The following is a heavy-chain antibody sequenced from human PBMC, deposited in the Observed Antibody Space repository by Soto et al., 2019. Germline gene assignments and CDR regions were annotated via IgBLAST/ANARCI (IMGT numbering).Heavy chain of an antibody. V-gene: IGHV1-18*04. CDR2: YNPVIAYG. CDR3: ARNSSDFYGWLDP. Sequence: QVQLLQSGAEVKEPGASVRVSCKASGYTFNNYAVSWVRQAPGQGLEWMGWYNPVIAYGQSAKKFQGRVSMTTDISTNTAYMELKSLRSDDTAVYYCARNSSDFYGWLDPWGQGTLVTVSS. D-gene: IGHD2-21*02. J-gene: IGHJ5*02. CDR1: GYTFNNYA.